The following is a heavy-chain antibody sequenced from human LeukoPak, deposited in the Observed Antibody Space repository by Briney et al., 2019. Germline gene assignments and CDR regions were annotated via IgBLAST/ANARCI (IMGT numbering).Heavy chain of an antibody. CDR2: ISYDGNNK. Sequence: GNSLRLSCAASGFTFSSYGMHWVRQAPGRGLEWGAVISYDGNNKDDVDSVKGRFIISRDISKNTLYLKMNSLRAEDSALYYCARGGRGSAAVVAPRSFDIWGQGTMVTVSS. V-gene: IGHV3-30*03. CDR3: ARGGRGSAAVVAPRSFDI. CDR1: GFTFSSYG. D-gene: IGHD3-22*01. J-gene: IGHJ3*02.